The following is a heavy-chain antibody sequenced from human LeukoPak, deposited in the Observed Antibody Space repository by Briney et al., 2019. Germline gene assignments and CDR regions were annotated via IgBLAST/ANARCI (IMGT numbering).Heavy chain of an antibody. D-gene: IGHD2-21*02. CDR2: ISAYNGNT. Sequence: ASVKVSCKASGYTFTSYGISWVRQAPGQGLEWMGWISAYNGNTNYAQKLQGRVTMTTDTSTSTAYMELRSLRSDDTAVYYCAREFRRGGDRQAQDYWGQGTLVTVSS. J-gene: IGHJ4*02. CDR1: GYTFTSYG. CDR3: AREFRRGGDRQAQDY. V-gene: IGHV1-18*01.